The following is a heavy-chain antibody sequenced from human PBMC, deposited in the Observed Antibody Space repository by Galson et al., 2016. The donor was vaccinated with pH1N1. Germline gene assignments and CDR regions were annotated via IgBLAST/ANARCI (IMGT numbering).Heavy chain of an antibody. CDR1: GFSFSSYG. D-gene: IGHD1-26*01. J-gene: IGHJ6*02. Sequence: RLSCAASGFSFSSYGMHWVRQAPGKGLEWVANIKEDGSQEHYVDFVKGRFTISRDNAKNTLYLQMNSLRVEDTAVYYCARQIGGRGNVWGQGTTVTVSS. CDR2: IKEDGSQE. CDR3: ARQIGGRGNV. V-gene: IGHV3-7*03.